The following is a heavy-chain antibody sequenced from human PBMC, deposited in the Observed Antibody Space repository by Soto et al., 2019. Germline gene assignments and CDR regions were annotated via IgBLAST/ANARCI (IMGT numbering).Heavy chain of an antibody. J-gene: IGHJ5*02. CDR1: GGSISSSSYY. Sequence: SETLSLTCTVSGGSISSSSYYWGWIRQPPGKGLEWIGSIYYSGSTYYNPSLKSRVTISVDTSKNQFSLKLSSVTAADTAVYYCARHNWNYGRFDPWGQGTLVTVSS. D-gene: IGHD1-7*01. CDR3: ARHNWNYGRFDP. CDR2: IYYSGST. V-gene: IGHV4-39*01.